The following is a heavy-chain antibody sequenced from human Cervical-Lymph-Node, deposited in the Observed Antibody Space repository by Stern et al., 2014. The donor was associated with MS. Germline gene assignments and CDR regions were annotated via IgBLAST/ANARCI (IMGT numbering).Heavy chain of an antibody. CDR1: GFTFDNYA. CDR2: ISGGGRTT. CDR3: AKVAPSTRGAFDY. Sequence: VQLVQSGGGSVQPGRSLRLSFAASGFTFDNYAMNWVRQAPGKGLEWVSGISGGGRTTYDADSVKCRFTISRDNSKNTLYLQMKSLRAEDTAAYYCAKVAPSTRGAFDYWGLGTLVTVAP. V-gene: IGHV3-23*04. D-gene: IGHD3-10*01. J-gene: IGHJ4*02.